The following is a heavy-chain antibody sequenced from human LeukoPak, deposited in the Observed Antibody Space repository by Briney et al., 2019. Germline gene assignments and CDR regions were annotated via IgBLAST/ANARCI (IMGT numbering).Heavy chain of an antibody. CDR2: ISGSGSSI. D-gene: IGHD3-22*01. CDR1: GFTFSDYY. V-gene: IGHV3-11*01. CDR3: ARGKISYDTSGYPLFHY. Sequence: PGGSLRLSCAASGFTFSDYYMSWVRQAPGKGLEWVSYISGSGSSIYQADSVKGRFTISRDNAKNSLYLQMNSLRAEDTAVYYCARGKISYDTSGYPLFHYWGQGALVTVSS. J-gene: IGHJ4*02.